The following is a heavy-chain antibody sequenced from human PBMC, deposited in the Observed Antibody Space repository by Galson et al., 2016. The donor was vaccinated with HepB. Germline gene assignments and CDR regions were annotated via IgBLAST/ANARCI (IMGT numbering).Heavy chain of an antibody. CDR1: GFTLSGHW. CDR3: AKGASVAATGGFDS. Sequence: SLRLSCAASGFTLSGHWMHWVRQVPGKGLEWVTLIWHDGSLKYYADSVKGRFSISRDNSKNTLYLQMNSLRAEDSGVYYCAKGASVAATGGFDSWGQGTLVTVSS. D-gene: IGHD6-13*01. J-gene: IGHJ4*02. CDR2: IWHDGSLK. V-gene: IGHV3-33*06.